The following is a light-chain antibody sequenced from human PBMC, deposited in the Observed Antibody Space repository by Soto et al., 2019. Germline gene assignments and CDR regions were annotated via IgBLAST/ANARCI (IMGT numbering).Light chain of an antibody. V-gene: IGLV1-40*01. Sequence: QSMLTQPPSVSGAPGQRVTISCTGSSSNIGAGYDVHWYQQLPGTAPKLLIYGNSNRPSGVPDRFSGSKSGTSASLAITGLQAEDEADYYCQSYGSSLSALFGGGTKLTVL. J-gene: IGLJ3*02. CDR2: GNS. CDR3: QSYGSSLSAL. CDR1: SSNIGAGYD.